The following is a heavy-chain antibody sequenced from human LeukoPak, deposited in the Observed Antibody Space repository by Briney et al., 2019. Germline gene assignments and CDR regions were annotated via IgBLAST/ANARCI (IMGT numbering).Heavy chain of an antibody. D-gene: IGHD1-26*01. CDR3: AKDHSGSYEMYYFDY. CDR2: ISWNSGSI. J-gene: IGHJ4*02. CDR1: GFTFDDYA. Sequence: GRSLRLSCAASGFTFDDYAMHWVRQAPGKGLEWVSGISWNSGSIGYADSVKGRFTISRDNAKNSQYLQMNSLRAEDMALYYCAKDHSGSYEMYYFDYWGQGTLVTVSS. V-gene: IGHV3-9*03.